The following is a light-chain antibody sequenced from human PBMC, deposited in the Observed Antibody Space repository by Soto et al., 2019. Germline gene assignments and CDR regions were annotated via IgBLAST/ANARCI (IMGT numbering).Light chain of an antibody. CDR3: QQYNSYPLT. CDR2: DAS. CDR1: QSISSW. J-gene: IGKJ4*02. V-gene: IGKV1-5*01. Sequence: DIQMTQSPSTLSASVGDRVTITCRASQSISSWLAWYQQKPGKAPKLLIYDASSFESGVPSRFSGSGSGTQFTLTISSLHPDDFATSYCQQYNSYPLTFGGGPEVEIK.